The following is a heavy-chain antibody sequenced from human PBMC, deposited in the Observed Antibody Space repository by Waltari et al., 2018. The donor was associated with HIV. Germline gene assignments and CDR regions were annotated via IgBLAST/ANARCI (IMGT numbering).Heavy chain of an antibody. J-gene: IGHJ4*02. CDR1: GFTFSHFA. CDR2: FWSDGVEI. D-gene: IGHD6-6*01. CDR3: ARGYSSSRWIPLYH. V-gene: IGHV3-33*01. Sequence: QVPLVESGGGVVQPGTSLTLSCAVSGFTFSHFAIHGVRQSPGKGLEWLAVFWSDGVEISYADSVKGRFTISKDSSQKTLYLHLTSLRAEDTALYYCARGYSSSRWIPLYHWGRGTLVTVSS.